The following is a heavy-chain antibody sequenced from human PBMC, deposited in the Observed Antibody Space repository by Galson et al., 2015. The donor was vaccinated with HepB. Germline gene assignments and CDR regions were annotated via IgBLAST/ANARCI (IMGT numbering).Heavy chain of an antibody. D-gene: IGHD3-16*01. CDR3: ARGKGDNNYADF. Sequence: SLRLSCAASGFTFSTYVMIWVRQAPGKGLEWVSTIADSAGSRYADSVKGRFTIARDNSKNTLYLQMNSLRADDTAVYYCARGKGDNNYADFWGQGTLVTVSS. J-gene: IGHJ4*02. V-gene: IGHV3-23*01. CDR2: IADSAGSR. CDR1: GFTFSTYV.